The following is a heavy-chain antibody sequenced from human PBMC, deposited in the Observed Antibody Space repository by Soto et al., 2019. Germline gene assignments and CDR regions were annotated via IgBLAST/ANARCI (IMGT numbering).Heavy chain of an antibody. CDR2: INHSGST. V-gene: IGHV4-34*01. CDR1: GGSVSCYY. D-gene: IGHD3-10*01. J-gene: IGHJ5*02. Sequence: PSETLYLACAGYGGSVSCYYWSWIRQPPVEGLEWIGEINHSGSTNSNPSLKSRVTISVDTSKNQFSLKLSSVTAADTAVYYCARGVPYYYGSGSSGWFDPWGQGTLVTVS. CDR3: ARGVPYYYGSGSSGWFDP.